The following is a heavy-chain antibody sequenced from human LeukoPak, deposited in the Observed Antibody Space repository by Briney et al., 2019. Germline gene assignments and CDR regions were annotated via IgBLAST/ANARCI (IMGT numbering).Heavy chain of an antibody. Sequence: GGSLRLSCAASGFTFSTYSMNWVRQAPGKGLEWVSAISSNSRYIYYADSVKGRFTISRDNSKNTLYLQMNSLRAEDTAVYYCAKDGIVGPTREFDNWGQGTLVTVSS. CDR2: ISSNSRYI. J-gene: IGHJ4*02. CDR1: GFTFSTYS. V-gene: IGHV3-21*04. D-gene: IGHD1-26*01. CDR3: AKDGIVGPTREFDN.